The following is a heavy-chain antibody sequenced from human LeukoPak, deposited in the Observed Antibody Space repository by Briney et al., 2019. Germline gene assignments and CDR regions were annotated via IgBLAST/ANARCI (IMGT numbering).Heavy chain of an antibody. CDR1: GFIFSNAW. CDR3: TAWISN. J-gene: IGHJ4*02. V-gene: IGHV3-15*01. CDR2: IKSKTDGETT. Sequence: GGSLRLSCAASGFIFSNAWMNWVRQAPGKGLEWVGRIKSKTDGETTDYAAPVKGRFTISRDDSKSTLYPQMNSLKTEDTAEYYCTAWISNWGQGTLVTVSS. D-gene: IGHD3-3*02.